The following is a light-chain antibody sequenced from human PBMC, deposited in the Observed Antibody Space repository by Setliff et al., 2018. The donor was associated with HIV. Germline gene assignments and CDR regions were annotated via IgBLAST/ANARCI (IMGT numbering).Light chain of an antibody. CDR2: QAP. Sequence: QSVLAQPASVSGSPGQSITISCTGTSNDVGRYDLVSWYQQHPARAPKLIIYQAPRRPSGVSNRFSGSKSGNVASLTISGLQAEDEADYYCCSNTGSNTFVFGTGTKVTVL. V-gene: IGLV2-23*01. J-gene: IGLJ1*01. CDR3: CSNTGSNTFV. CDR1: SNDVGRYDL.